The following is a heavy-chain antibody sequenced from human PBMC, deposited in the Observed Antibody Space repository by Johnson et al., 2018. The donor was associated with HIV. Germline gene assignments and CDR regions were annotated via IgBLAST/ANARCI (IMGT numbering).Heavy chain of an antibody. J-gene: IGHJ3*01. D-gene: IGHD2-15*01. CDR3: ARDDGGGGDAFDV. CDR2: ISYAGSTK. CDR1: GFTFSSYA. V-gene: IGHV3-30*04. Sequence: QEQLVESGGGVVRPGGSLRLSCAASGFTFSSYAMHWVRQAPGKGLEWVAGISYAGSTKYYADSVKGRFTISRDNSKNTLYLQMNSLRAEDTAVYYCARDDGGGGDAFDVWGQGTMVTVSS.